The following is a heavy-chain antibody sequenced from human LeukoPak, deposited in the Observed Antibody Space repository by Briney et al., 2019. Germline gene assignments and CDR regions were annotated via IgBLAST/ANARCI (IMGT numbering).Heavy chain of an antibody. J-gene: IGHJ4*02. CDR2: ISSSGSTI. D-gene: IGHD6-13*01. Sequence: GGSLRLSCAASGFTFSNAWMSWVRQAPGKGLEWVSYISSSGSTIYYADSVKGRFTISRGNAKNSLYLQMNSLRAEDTAVYYCARVGEVAAAGTEVGYFDYWGQGTLVTVSS. CDR1: GFTFSNAW. V-gene: IGHV3-11*01. CDR3: ARVGEVAAAGTEVGYFDY.